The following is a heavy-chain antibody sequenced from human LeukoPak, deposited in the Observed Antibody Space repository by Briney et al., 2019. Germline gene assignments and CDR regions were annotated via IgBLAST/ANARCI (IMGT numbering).Heavy chain of an antibody. CDR2: ISPYNGNT. D-gene: IGHD1-7*01. CDR3: VRALDWNYPNGYFDY. V-gene: IGHV1-18*01. J-gene: IGHJ4*02. CDR1: GYTFSTYG. Sequence: ASVKVSCKSSGYTFSTYGITWVRQAPGQGLEWMGWISPYNGNTNYAQNLQGRVTMTTDTSTSTAYMELRSLRSDDTAVYYCVRALDWNYPNGYFDYWGQGTLVTVSS.